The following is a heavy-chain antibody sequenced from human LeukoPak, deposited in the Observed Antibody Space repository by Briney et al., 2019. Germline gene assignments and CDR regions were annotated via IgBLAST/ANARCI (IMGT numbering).Heavy chain of an antibody. V-gene: IGHV1-2*04. CDR2: INPNSGGT. J-gene: IGHJ3*02. CDR1: GYTFTGYY. CDR3: ARDQGSSWYRASAFDI. D-gene: IGHD6-13*01. Sequence: GASVKVSCKASGYTFTGYYMHWVRQAPGQGLEWMGWINPNSGGTNYAQKFQGWVTMTRDTSISTAYMELSRLRSDDTAVYYCARDQGSSWYRASAFDIWGQGTMVTVSS.